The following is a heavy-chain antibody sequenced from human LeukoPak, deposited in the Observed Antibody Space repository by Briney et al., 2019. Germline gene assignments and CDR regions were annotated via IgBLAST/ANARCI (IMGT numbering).Heavy chain of an antibody. CDR2: INHSGST. D-gene: IGHD5-24*01. CDR1: GGSFSGYY. J-gene: IGHJ4*02. CDR3: ARLKEVATTNFDY. Sequence: PSETLSLTCAVYGGSFSGYYWSWIRQPPGKGLEWIGEINHSGSTNYNPSLKSRVTISVDTSKNQFSLKLSSVTAADTAVYYCARLKEVATTNFDYWGQGTLVTVSS. V-gene: IGHV4-34*01.